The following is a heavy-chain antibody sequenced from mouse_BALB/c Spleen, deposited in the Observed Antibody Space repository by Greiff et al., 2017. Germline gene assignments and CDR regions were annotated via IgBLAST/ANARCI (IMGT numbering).Heavy chain of an antibody. CDR2: INPGSGGT. Sequence: VQLQQSGAELVRPGTSVKVSCKASGYAFTNYLIEWVKQRPGQGLEWIGVINPGSGGTNYNEKFKGKATLTADKSSSTAYMQLSSLTSDDSAVYFCARGGITYYGMDYGGQGTSVTVPS. CDR1: GYAFTNYL. J-gene: IGHJ4*01. D-gene: IGHD2-4*01. V-gene: IGHV1-54*01. CDR3: ARGGITYYGMDY.